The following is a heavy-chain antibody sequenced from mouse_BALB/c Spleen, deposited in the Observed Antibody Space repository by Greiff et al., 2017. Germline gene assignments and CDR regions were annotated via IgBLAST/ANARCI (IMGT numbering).Heavy chain of an antibody. J-gene: IGHJ3*01. CDR3: AREPNYYGSSPFAY. Sequence: VKLVESGPGLVAPSQSLSITCTVSGFSLTSYGVHWVRQPPGKGLEWLGVIWAGGSTNYNSALMSRLSISKDNSKSQVFLKMNSLQTDDTAMYYCAREPNYYGSSPFAYWGQGTLVTVSA. D-gene: IGHD1-1*01. CDR2: IWAGGST. V-gene: IGHV2-9*02. CDR1: GFSLTSYG.